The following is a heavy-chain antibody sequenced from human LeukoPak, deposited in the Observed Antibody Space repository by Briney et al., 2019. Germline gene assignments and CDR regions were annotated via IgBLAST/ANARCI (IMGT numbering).Heavy chain of an antibody. Sequence: GGSLRLSCAASGFTFSSYAMHWVRQAPGKGLEWEAVISYDGSNKYYADSVKGRFTISRDNSKNTLYLQMNSLRAEDTAVYYCARGGIQLWLRVGAFDIWGQGTMVTVSS. CDR1: GFTFSSYA. V-gene: IGHV3-30-3*01. D-gene: IGHD5-18*01. J-gene: IGHJ3*02. CDR3: ARGGIQLWLRVGAFDI. CDR2: ISYDGSNK.